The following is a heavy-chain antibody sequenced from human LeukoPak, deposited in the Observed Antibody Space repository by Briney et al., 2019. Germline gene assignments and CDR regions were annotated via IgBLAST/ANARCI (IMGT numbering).Heavy chain of an antibody. CDR3: ARVIAVAGPPEGFDP. V-gene: IGHV1-18*01. CDR1: GYTFTSYG. Sequence: ASVKVSCKASGYTFTSYGISWVRQAPGQGLEWMGWISAYNGNTNYAQKLQGRVTMTTDTSTSTAYMELRSLRSDDTAVYYCARVIAVAGPPEGFDPWGQGTLVTVSS. CDR2: ISAYNGNT. D-gene: IGHD6-19*01. J-gene: IGHJ5*02.